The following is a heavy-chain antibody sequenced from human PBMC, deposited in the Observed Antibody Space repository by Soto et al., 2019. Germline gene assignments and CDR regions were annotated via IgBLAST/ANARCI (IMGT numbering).Heavy chain of an antibody. J-gene: IGHJ4*02. CDR1: GGTFSTYA. D-gene: IGHD5-18*01. CDR2: IIPMFGTA. V-gene: IGHV1-69*12. CDR3: ASGIQLWLRRIKSGYAG. Sequence: QVQLVQSGAEVKKPESSVKVSCKAPGGTFSTYAISWVRQAPGQGLEWMGGIIPMFGTANYAQRFQDRVTITADESKNTVYMKLSRLSSEDTAVYFCASGIQLWLRRIKSGYAGWGKGTLVTLSS.